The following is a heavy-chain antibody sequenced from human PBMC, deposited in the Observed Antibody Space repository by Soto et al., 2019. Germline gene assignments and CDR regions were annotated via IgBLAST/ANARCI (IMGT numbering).Heavy chain of an antibody. CDR3: ARGRSSVPDRRGIGYYGLDV. CDR2: VNHSGIT. CDR1: GGSFSGYY. J-gene: IGHJ6*02. V-gene: IGHV4-34*01. Sequence: QVQLQQWGAGLLKPSETLSLTCVVNGGSFSGYYWSWVRQPPGKGLEWIGEVNHSGITDSSPSLKSRVTRSVDASRSELSLNLPSVTAADTAVYYCARGRSSVPDRRGIGYYGLDVWGQGTTVTVS. D-gene: IGHD3-3*01.